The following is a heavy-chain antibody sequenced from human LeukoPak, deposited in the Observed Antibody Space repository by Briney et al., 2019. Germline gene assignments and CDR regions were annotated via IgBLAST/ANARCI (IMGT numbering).Heavy chain of an antibody. D-gene: IGHD4-17*01. CDR1: GFPFSVSW. CDR3: ARDRASAVTTFFDY. Sequence: GGSLRLSCAASGFPFSVSWMHWFRQVPGKGLMWVSRITTDETTTYADSVRGRFSISRDNAKNTVYLQMNSLRVEDTAVYYCARDRASAVTTFFDYWGQGTLVTVSS. CDR2: ITTDETT. J-gene: IGHJ4*02. V-gene: IGHV3-74*01.